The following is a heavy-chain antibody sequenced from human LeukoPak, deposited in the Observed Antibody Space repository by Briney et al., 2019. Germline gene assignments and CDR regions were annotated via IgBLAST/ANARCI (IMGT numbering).Heavy chain of an antibody. Sequence: GGSLRLSCAASGFTFSNAWMSWVRQAPGKGLEWVGRIKSKTDGGTTDYAAPVKGRFTISRDDSKNTQYLQMNSLNTENTAVYYCTTYILRFLEWLENFDYWGQGTLVTVSS. CDR1: GFTFSNAW. CDR3: TTYILRFLEWLENFDY. V-gene: IGHV3-15*01. CDR2: IKSKTDGGTT. J-gene: IGHJ4*02. D-gene: IGHD3-3*01.